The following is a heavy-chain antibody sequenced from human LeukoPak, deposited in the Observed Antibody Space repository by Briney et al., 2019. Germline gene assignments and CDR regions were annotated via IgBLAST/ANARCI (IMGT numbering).Heavy chain of an antibody. CDR1: GFTFRSYG. D-gene: IGHD1-7*01. J-gene: IGHJ4*02. CDR3: ARAYNWNYVY. V-gene: IGHV3-53*01. Sequence: PGGSLRLSCAASGFTFRSYGMHWVRQTPGKGLEWVSVIYSGGNTYYADSVKGRFTISRDNSKNTLYLQMNSLRAEDTAVYYCARAYNWNYVYWGQGTLVTVSS. CDR2: IYSGGNT.